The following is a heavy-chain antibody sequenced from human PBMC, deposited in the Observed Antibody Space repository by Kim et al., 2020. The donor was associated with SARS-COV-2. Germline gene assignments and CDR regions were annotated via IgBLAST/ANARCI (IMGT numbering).Heavy chain of an antibody. V-gene: IGHV4-59*01. Sequence: SETLSLTCTVSGGSISSYYWSWIRQPPGKGLEWIGYIYYSGSTNYNPSLKSRVTISVDTSKNQFSLKLSSVTAADTAVYYCARSKGSGRFWYFDLWGRGTLVTVSS. J-gene: IGHJ2*01. CDR3: ARSKGSGRFWYFDL. CDR1: GGSISSYY. D-gene: IGHD3-10*01. CDR2: IYYSGST.